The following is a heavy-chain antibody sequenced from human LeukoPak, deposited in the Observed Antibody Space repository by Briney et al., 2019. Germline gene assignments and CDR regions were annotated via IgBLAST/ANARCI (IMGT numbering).Heavy chain of an antibody. Sequence: GSLRLSCTASGFTFTNAWMTWVRQAPGKGLEWVGRIKSKTDGGTTDYAAPVKGRFTISRDDSKNTLFLQMNSLKAEDTAIYYCTTETYSSSWYGTWFDPWGQGTLVTVSS. V-gene: IGHV3-15*01. J-gene: IGHJ5*02. CDR1: GFTFTNAW. CDR2: IKSKTDGGTT. CDR3: TTETYSSSWYGTWFDP. D-gene: IGHD6-13*01.